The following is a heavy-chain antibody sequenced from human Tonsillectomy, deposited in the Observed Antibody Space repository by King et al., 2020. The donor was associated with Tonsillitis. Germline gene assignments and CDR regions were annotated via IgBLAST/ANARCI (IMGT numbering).Heavy chain of an antibody. V-gene: IGHV1-2*02. CDR2: INPNSGDT. Sequence: VQLVESGAEVRKPGASVTVSCAASGYTFTDSYIHWVRQAPGQGLEWMGWINPNSGDTKYAQNFQGRVTMTRDTSTNTAYMELSRLRSDDAAVYYCARDDYRAIPGYYFDFWGQGTLVTVSS. D-gene: IGHD3-16*01. CDR3: ARDDYRAIPGYYFDF. J-gene: IGHJ4*02. CDR1: GYTFTDSY.